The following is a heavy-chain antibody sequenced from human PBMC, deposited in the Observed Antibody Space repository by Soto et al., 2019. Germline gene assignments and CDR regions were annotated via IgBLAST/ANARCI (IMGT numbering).Heavy chain of an antibody. CDR2: ISAHTGDT. D-gene: IGHD1-26*01. J-gene: IGHJ6*02. V-gene: IGHV1-18*01. Sequence: ASVKVSCKASGYTFTSYGLGWGRQAPGQGLGWMGWISAHTGDTIHPQKFQARITMTTETSTNTAYLELRSLKSGDTAVFYCERSSGPFPPPRSYSGLDVWGQGTTVTVSS. CDR3: ERSSGPFPPPRSYSGLDV. CDR1: GYTFTSYG.